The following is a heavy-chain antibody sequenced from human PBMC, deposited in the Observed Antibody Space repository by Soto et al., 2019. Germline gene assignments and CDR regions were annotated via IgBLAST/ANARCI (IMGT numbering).Heavy chain of an antibody. CDR1: GYTFTSYA. V-gene: IGHV1-3*01. CDR2: INAGNGNT. J-gene: IGHJ4*02. D-gene: IGHD2-15*01. Sequence: ASVNVSCKASGYTFTSYAMHWVRQAPGQRLEWMGWINAGNGNTKYSQKFQGRVTITRDTSASTAYMELSGLRSEDTAVYYCATFSRLLAFDYWGQGTLVTVSS. CDR3: ATFSRLLAFDY.